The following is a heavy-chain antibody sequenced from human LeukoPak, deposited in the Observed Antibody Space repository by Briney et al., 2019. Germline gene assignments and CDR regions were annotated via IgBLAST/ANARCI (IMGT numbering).Heavy chain of an antibody. J-gene: IGHJ4*02. D-gene: IGHD7-27*01. CDR3: ARDPNWGSGY. V-gene: IGHV3-23*01. Sequence: PGGSLRLSCAASGFIFSSYVMIWARQAPGKGLGWVSIIGTSGGDIHYADSVKGRFSISRDNSKNTLSLQMNSLRVDDTAVYYCARDPNWGSGYWGQGTLVTVSS. CDR2: IGTSGGDI. CDR1: GFIFSSYV.